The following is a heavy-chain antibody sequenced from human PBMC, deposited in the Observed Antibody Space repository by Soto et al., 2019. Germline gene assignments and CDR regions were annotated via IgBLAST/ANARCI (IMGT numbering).Heavy chain of an antibody. Sequence: SETLSLACTVSGGSISSYYWSWIRQPPGKGLEWIGYIYYSGSTNYNPSLKSRVTISVDTSKNQFSLKLSSVTAADTAVYYCARYVPFLYAFAIWGQGTMVTVSS. CDR2: IYYSGST. D-gene: IGHD3-10*02. J-gene: IGHJ3*02. V-gene: IGHV4-59*01. CDR1: GGSISSYY. CDR3: ARYVPFLYAFAI.